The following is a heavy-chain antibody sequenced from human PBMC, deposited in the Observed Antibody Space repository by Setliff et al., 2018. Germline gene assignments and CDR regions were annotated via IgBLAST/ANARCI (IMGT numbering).Heavy chain of an antibody. D-gene: IGHD2-15*01. CDR3: ASDTRIGDYYYYYGMGV. CDR1: NGSINDYS. Sequence: SETLSLTCTVSNGSINDYSWTWIRQPPGKGLEWIGYISNSGITKYNPALKGRVSISLDTSNNQFSLRLSSVTAADTALYYCASDTRIGDYYYYYGMGVWGQGTTVTVSS. J-gene: IGHJ6*02. CDR2: ISNSGIT. V-gene: IGHV4-59*01.